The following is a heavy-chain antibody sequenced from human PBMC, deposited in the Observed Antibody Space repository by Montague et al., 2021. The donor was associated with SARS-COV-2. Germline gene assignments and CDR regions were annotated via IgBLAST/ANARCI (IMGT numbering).Heavy chain of an antibody. Sequence: SETLSLTCSVYGGSFSDYYWSWVRQPPGKGLEWIGEITHNTGVSYNPSLKSRVSISVDTSKSQFSLRLTSVTAADTGVYYCARGQVTVFGVLIMLPAAGPLDVWGQGTKVTVSS. V-gene: IGHV4-34*01. CDR3: ARGQVTVFGVLIMLPAAGPLDV. CDR1: GGSFSDYY. CDR2: ITHNTGV. J-gene: IGHJ3*01. D-gene: IGHD3-3*01.